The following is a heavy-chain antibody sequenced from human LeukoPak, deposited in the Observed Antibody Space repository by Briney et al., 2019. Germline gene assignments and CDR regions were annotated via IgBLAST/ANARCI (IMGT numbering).Heavy chain of an antibody. V-gene: IGHV3-53*05. D-gene: IGHD3-16*01. Sequence: GGSLRLSCAASGFTVSSTYMSWVRQAPGKGLEWVSVYSGGTTYCADPVKGRLTISRDNSKNTLYLQMNSLRAEDTAVYYCARDSVGGPFDYWGQGTLVTVSS. CDR2: YSGGTT. CDR1: GFTVSSTY. CDR3: ARDSVGGPFDY. J-gene: IGHJ4*02.